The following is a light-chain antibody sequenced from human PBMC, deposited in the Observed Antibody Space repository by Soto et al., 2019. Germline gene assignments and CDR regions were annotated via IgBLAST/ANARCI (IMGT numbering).Light chain of an antibody. CDR1: QSLVYSDGNTY. J-gene: IGKJ1*01. CDR2: KVF. V-gene: IGKV2-30*01. Sequence: DIVMTQSPLSLPVTLGQPASISCRSSQSLVYSDGNTYLNWFQQRPGQSPRRLIYKVFNRDSGVPDRFSGSGSGTDFTLKISRVEAEDVGVYYCMQCTHWPPTFGQGTKV. CDR3: MQCTHWPPT.